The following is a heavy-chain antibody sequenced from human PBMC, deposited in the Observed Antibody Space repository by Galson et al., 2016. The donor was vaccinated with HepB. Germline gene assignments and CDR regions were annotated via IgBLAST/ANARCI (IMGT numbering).Heavy chain of an antibody. CDR3: ARDPGSFFGY. Sequence: SLRLSCAASGFTFGSYWMHWVRQAPGKGLEWVSRTNNDGTSTTYADSVKGRFTISRDNTRNTLYLHMDTLRPEDTALYYCARDPGSFFGYWGQGSLVTVSS. V-gene: IGHV3-74*01. CDR2: TNNDGTST. J-gene: IGHJ4*02. CDR1: GFTFGSYW. D-gene: IGHD1-26*01.